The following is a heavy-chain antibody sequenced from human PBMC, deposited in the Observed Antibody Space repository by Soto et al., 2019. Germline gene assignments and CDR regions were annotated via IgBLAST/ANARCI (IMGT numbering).Heavy chain of an antibody. D-gene: IGHD5-18*01. V-gene: IGHV1-18*01. J-gene: IGHJ4*02. CDR1: GYTFTSYG. CDR2: ISAYNDNT. Sequence: QVQLVQSGAEVKKPGASVKVSCKASGYTFTSYGISWVRHAPGQGLEWMGWISAYNDNTNYAQKLQGRVTMTTDTSTSTAYMELRSLRSDDTAVYYCARDSLGGGYGYYFDYWGQGTLVTVSS. CDR3: ARDSLGGGYGYYFDY.